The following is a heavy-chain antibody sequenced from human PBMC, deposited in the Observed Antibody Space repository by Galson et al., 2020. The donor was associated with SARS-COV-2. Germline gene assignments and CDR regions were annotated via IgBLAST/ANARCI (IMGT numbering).Heavy chain of an antibody. Sequence: GGSLRLSCAVSGFTLSDHFMDWVRQAPGKGPECVARSKNKANRYITEYAASVKGRFTISRDDSKNSVYLQMNSLKTEDTAIYYCARGYNSMDVGGQGTTVTVSS. CDR1: GFTLSDHF. CDR2: SKNKANRYIT. J-gene: IGHJ6*02. D-gene: IGHD1-20*01. CDR3: ARGYNSMDV. V-gene: IGHV3-72*01.